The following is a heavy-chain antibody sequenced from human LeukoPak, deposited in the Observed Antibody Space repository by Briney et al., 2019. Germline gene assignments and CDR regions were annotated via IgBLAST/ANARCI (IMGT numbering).Heavy chain of an antibody. Sequence: GGCLRLSCAVSGFTFRSDWTSWVRQAPGEGLGWVANITQDVGAKYYVESVKRRFTISRDNAMNSLYLQIDSLRAEDTAVYYCARVSSSSWWALDYWGQGTLVTVSS. CDR3: ARVSSSSWWALDY. CDR2: ITQDVGAK. V-gene: IGHV3-7*01. D-gene: IGHD6-13*01. CDR1: GFTFRSDW. J-gene: IGHJ4*02.